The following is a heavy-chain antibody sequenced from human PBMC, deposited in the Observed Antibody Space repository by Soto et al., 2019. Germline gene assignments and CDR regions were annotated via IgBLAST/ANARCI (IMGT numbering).Heavy chain of an antibody. CDR1: GLTFDDYT. J-gene: IGHJ6*02. Sequence: GGSLRLSCVASGLTFDDYTIHWVRQAPGKGLEWVSLISWDGGSTYYAYSVKGRFTISRDNSKNSLYLQMNSLRTEDTALYYCAKDYYYGMDVWGQGTTVTVSS. CDR3: AKDYYYGMDV. V-gene: IGHV3-43*01. CDR2: ISWDGGST.